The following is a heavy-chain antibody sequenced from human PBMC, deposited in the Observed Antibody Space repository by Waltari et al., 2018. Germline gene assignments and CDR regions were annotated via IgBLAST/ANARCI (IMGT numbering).Heavy chain of an antibody. J-gene: IGHJ4*02. CDR2: IRYYGSNK. V-gene: IGHV3-30*02. CDR3: AKDLTMVRGPPL. CDR1: GFTFSSYG. D-gene: IGHD3-10*01. Sequence: QVQLVESGGGVVQPGGSLRLSCAASGFTFSSYGMHWVRQAPGKGVEWVAVIRYYGSNKYYADSVKGRFTISRDYSKNTLYLQMNSLRAEDTAVYYCAKDLTMVRGPPLWGQGTLVTVSS.